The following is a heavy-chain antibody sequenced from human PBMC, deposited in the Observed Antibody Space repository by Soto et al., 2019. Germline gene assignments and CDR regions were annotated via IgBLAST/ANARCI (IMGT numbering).Heavy chain of an antibody. CDR2: IKQDGSEK. D-gene: IGHD3-9*01. Sequence: LSLTCAASGFTFSSYWMSWVRQAPGKGLEWVANIKQDGSEKYYVDSVKGRFTISRDNAKNSLYLQMNSLRAEDTAVYYCARAPYDILTGYLFDYWGQGTLVTVSS. V-gene: IGHV3-7*01. CDR1: GFTFSSYW. CDR3: ARAPYDILTGYLFDY. J-gene: IGHJ4*02.